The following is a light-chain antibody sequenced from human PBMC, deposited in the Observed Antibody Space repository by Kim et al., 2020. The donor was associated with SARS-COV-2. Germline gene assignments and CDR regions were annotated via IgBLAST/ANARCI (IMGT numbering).Light chain of an antibody. CDR3: QQSYSVPLLT. V-gene: IGKV1-39*01. J-gene: IGKJ4*01. Sequence: SVGERVTITCRASQSISNYLNWYQQKPGKAPTLLIYAATNLQSGVPSRFTGSGSGTDFTLTISSLQPEDFATYYCQQSYSVPLLTFGGGTKVDIK. CDR2: AAT. CDR1: QSISNY.